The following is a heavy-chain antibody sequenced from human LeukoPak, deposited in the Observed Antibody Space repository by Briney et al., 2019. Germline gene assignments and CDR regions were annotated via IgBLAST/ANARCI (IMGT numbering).Heavy chain of an antibody. CDR1: GFTFSSYG. Sequence: GGSLRLSCAASGFTFSSYGMHWVRQAPVKGLEWVAVISYDGSNKYYADSVKGRFTISRDNSKNTLYLQMNSLRAEDTAVYYCAKDGPTYYDFWSGSHNWFDPWGQGTLVTVSS. V-gene: IGHV3-30*18. J-gene: IGHJ5*02. CDR2: ISYDGSNK. CDR3: AKDGPTYYDFWSGSHNWFDP. D-gene: IGHD3-3*01.